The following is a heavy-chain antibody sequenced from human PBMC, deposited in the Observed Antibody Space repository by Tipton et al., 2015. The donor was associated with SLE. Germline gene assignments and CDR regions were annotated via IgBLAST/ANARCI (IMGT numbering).Heavy chain of an antibody. CDR2: ISSSSSYI. Sequence: SLRLSCAASGFTVSSNYMNWVRQAPGKGLEWVSSISSSSSYIYYADSVKGRFTISRDNAKNSLYLQMNSLRAEDTAVYYCARRFSLGIGAFDIWGQGTMVTVSS. V-gene: IGHV3-21*01. J-gene: IGHJ3*02. CDR1: GFTVSSNY. CDR3: ARRFSLGIGAFDI. D-gene: IGHD7-27*01.